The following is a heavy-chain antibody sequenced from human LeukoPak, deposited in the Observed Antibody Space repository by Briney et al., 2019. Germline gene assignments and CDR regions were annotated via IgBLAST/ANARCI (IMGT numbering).Heavy chain of an antibody. CDR3: ARGGTYYYDSSGYYYVPRRDYYMDV. Sequence: SVKVSCKASGGTFSSYAISWVRQAPGQGLEWMGGIIPIFGTANYAQKFQGRVTITADESTSTAYMELSSLRSEDTAVYYCARGGTYYYDSSGYYYVPRRDYYMDVWGKGTTVTVSS. CDR1: GGTFSSYA. V-gene: IGHV1-69*13. J-gene: IGHJ6*03. CDR2: IIPIFGTA. D-gene: IGHD3-22*01.